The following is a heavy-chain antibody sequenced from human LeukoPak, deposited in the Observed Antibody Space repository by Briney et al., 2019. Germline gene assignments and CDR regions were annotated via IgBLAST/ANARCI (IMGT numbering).Heavy chain of an antibody. CDR3: AKDPTLNYYYDSSGPWVR. D-gene: IGHD3-22*01. CDR1: GFTFSSYG. Sequence: GGSLRLSCAASGFTFSSYGMHWVRQAPGKGLEWVAFIRYDGSNKYYADSVKGRFTISRDNSKNTLYLQMNSLRAEDTAVYYCAKDPTLNYYYDSSGPWVRWGQGTLVTVSS. V-gene: IGHV3-30*02. J-gene: IGHJ4*02. CDR2: IRYDGSNK.